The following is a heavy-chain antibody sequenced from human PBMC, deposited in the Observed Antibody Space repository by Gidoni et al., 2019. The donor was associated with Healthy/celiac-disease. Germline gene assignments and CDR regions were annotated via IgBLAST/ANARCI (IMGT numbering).Heavy chain of an antibody. J-gene: IGHJ4*02. D-gene: IGHD3-22*01. CDR3: TTDRYYDSSGYYLNFDY. Sequence: EVQLVESGGGLVKPGGSLRLSCAASGFTFSNAWMSWVRPAPGKGLEWVGRIKSKTDGGTTDYAAPVKGRFTISRDDSKNTLYLQMNSLKTEDTAVYYCTTDRYYDSSGYYLNFDYWGQGTLVTVSS. V-gene: IGHV3-15*01. CDR1: GFTFSNAW. CDR2: IKSKTDGGTT.